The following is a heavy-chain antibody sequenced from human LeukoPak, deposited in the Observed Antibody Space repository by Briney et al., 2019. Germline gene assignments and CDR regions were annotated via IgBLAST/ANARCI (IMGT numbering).Heavy chain of an antibody. CDR1: GYTFTTYH. J-gene: IGHJ4*02. V-gene: IGHV1-8*03. CDR3: ARTTSFTASDYDC. Sequence: ASVKVSCKTSGYTFTTYHINWVRQATGQGLEWLGWVNPYSGDRGYAQKFQGRLSITSDTSISTAYMELGSLRSDDTAVYFCARTTSFTASDYDCWGQGTLVTVSS. D-gene: IGHD4-11*01. CDR2: VNPYSGDR.